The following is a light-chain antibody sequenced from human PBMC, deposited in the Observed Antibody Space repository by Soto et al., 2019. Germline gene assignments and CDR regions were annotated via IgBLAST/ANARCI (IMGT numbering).Light chain of an antibody. V-gene: IGKV1-33*01. J-gene: IGKJ5*01. CDR2: DAS. CDR3: QQYDNLPAIV. CDR1: QDISNY. Sequence: DIQMTQSPSSLSASVGDRVTITCQASQDISNYLNWYQQKPWKAPKLLIYDASNLATRVPSRFSGSRSGTDFTVTSSNLQPEYIATYYCQQYDNLPAIVFGRGTRLDIK.